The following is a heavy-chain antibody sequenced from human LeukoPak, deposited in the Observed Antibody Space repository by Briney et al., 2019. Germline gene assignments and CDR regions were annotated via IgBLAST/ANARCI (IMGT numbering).Heavy chain of an antibody. Sequence: SQTLSLTCTVSGGSISSGSYCWSWIRQPAGKGLEWIGYIYYSGSTNYDPSLKSRVTISVETSKNQFSPKLSSVTAADTAVYYCARVTGYMIEDYFDYWGQGTLVTVSS. CDR1: GGSISSGSYC. V-gene: IGHV4-61*10. CDR2: IYYSGST. CDR3: ARVTGYMIEDYFDY. D-gene: IGHD3-22*01. J-gene: IGHJ4*02.